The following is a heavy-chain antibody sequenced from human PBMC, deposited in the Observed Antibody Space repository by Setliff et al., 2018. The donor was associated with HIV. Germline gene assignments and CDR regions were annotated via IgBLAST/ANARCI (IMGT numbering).Heavy chain of an antibody. CDR1: GGSISSFSYY. D-gene: IGHD3-10*01. CDR2: IYYSGST. V-gene: IGHV4-31*03. J-gene: IGHJ4*02. CDR3: ARNPLAFGELLPYYFDY. Sequence: SETLSLTCTVSGGSISSFSYYWGWIRQPPGKGPDWIGYIYYSGSTYYNPSLKSRVSISVDTSKNQFSLKLSSVTAADTAVYYCARNPLAFGELLPYYFDYWGQGTLVTVSS.